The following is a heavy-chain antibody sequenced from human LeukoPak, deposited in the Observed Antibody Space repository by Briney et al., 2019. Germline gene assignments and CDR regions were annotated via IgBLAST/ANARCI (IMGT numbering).Heavy chain of an antibody. CDR3: ARGVTTVGWEYNWFDP. Sequence: ASVKVSCKGSGYTFTSYGISWVRQAPGQGLEWMGWISAYNGNTNYARKIQGRVTMTTDTSTSTAYMELRSLRSDDTAVYYCARGVTTVGWEYNWFDPWGQGTLVTVSS. V-gene: IGHV1-18*01. J-gene: IGHJ5*02. CDR2: ISAYNGNT. D-gene: IGHD4-17*01. CDR1: GYTFTSYG.